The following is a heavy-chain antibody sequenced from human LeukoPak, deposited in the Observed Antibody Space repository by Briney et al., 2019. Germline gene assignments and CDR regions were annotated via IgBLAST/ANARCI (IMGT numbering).Heavy chain of an antibody. V-gene: IGHV4-30-4*01. Sequence: SETLSLTCTVSGGSISSDDYYGSWIRQPPGKGLEWIGHITYSGSTDYSPSLRSRVTMSVDTSKNQFSLKLNSVTAAETAMYFCARGGVGGYDYFDSWGQGTLVAVSS. CDR3: ARGGVGGYDYFDS. CDR1: GGSISSDDYY. J-gene: IGHJ4*02. CDR2: ITYSGST. D-gene: IGHD5-12*01.